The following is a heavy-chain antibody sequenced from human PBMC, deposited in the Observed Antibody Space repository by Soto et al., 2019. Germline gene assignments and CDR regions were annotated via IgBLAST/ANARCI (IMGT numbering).Heavy chain of an antibody. CDR1: GFTFSNST. CDR2: ITSSGSFI. Sequence: GGSLRLSCAASGFTFSNSTMNWFRQAPGKWLEWVACITSSGSFIYYADSMKGRFTISRDDAKKSLYLQMNSLRAEDTAVYYCARVPAASDRTAFYYVSKFFYFDYWGRGTQVTVSS. D-gene: IGHD3-22*01. J-gene: IGHJ4*02. V-gene: IGHV3-21*01. CDR3: ARVPAASDRTAFYYVSKFFYFDY.